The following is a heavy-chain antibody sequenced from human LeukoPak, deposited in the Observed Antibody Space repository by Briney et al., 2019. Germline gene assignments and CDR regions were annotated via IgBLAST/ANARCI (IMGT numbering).Heavy chain of an antibody. J-gene: IGHJ4*02. V-gene: IGHV3-30*01. D-gene: IGHD2-8*01. CDR1: GFPFNTYA. CDR3: ATDKYCTPTDCFHGRFYFDN. CDR2: ISRDGDNE. Sequence: GGSLRLSCAASGFPFNTYAMHWVRQAPGKGLEWVALISRDGDNEYYADSVEGRFTISRDNSKNTLSLQVNTLRVEDTAVYYCATDKYCTPTDCFHGRFYFDNWGQGTLVTVSS.